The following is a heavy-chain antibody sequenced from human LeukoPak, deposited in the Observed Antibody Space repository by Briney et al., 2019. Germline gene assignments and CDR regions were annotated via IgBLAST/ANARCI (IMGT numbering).Heavy chain of an antibody. D-gene: IGHD2-21*02. CDR3: ARHGVTDMGFPFDY. V-gene: IGHV4-59*08. CDR1: GGSLSSYY. J-gene: IGHJ4*02. CDR2: ISYSGKT. Sequence: SETLSLTCTVSGGSLSSYYWSWIRQPPGKGLDWIGYISYSGKTNYSPSLKSRVTISVDTSRNQFSLILSSVTAADTAVYYCARHGVTDMGFPFDYWGQGTLVTVSS.